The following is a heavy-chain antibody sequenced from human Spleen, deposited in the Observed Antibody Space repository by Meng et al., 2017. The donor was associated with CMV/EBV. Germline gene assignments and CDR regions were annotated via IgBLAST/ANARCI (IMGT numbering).Heavy chain of an antibody. CDR2: IWYDGSKK. D-gene: IGHD1-26*01. CDR3: AINGGGSFYADY. J-gene: IGHJ4*02. Sequence: GESLKISCAASGFTFSSYAMHWVRQAPGKGLEWVAVIWYDGSKKYYADSVKGRFTISRDVSKNTLFLQMNSLRAEDTAVYHCAINGGGSFYADYWGQGTLVTVSS. V-gene: IGHV3-33*08. CDR1: GFTFSSYA.